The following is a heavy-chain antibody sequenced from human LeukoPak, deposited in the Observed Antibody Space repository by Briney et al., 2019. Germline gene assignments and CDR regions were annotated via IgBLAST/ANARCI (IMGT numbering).Heavy chain of an antibody. CDR1: GFSFSDYW. J-gene: IGHJ4*02. Sequence: PGGSLRLSCAASGFSFSDYWMAWVRQAPGKGLEWVTNIKVDGTERNYVDSVKGRFTISRDNAKKSLYLQMNSLEVEDTAVYYCARGNTITGICLYDFWGQGTLVTVSS. CDR2: IKVDGTER. V-gene: IGHV3-7*01. CDR3: ARGNTITGICLYDF. D-gene: IGHD1-20*01.